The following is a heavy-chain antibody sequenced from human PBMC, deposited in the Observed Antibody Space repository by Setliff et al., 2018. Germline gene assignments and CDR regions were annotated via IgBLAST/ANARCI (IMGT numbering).Heavy chain of an antibody. CDR1: GGTFSSYG. CDR2: TIPIFGTT. CDR3: ANEHGTTVTVENYHYYMDV. J-gene: IGHJ6*03. V-gene: IGHV1-69*05. D-gene: IGHD4-4*01. Sequence: SVKVSCKASGGTFSSYGISWVRQAPGQGLEWMGGTIPIFGTTDYAQKFQGRVTIITDESTSTAFMQLSSLRSEDTAVYYCANEHGTTVTVENYHYYMDVWGKGTTVTVSS.